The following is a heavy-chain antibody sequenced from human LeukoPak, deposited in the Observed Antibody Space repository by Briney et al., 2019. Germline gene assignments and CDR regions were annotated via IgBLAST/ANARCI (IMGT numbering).Heavy chain of an antibody. CDR3: ARGGNWGSPKFLY. Sequence: TSGGSLRLSCAASGFTFSDYYMSWIRQAPGKGLEWVSYISSTGSSTFYAGSVKGRFTISRDNAKNSLYLQMNSLRADDTAVYYCARGGNWGSPKFLYWGQGTLVTVSS. J-gene: IGHJ4*02. V-gene: IGHV3-11*01. D-gene: IGHD7-27*01. CDR1: GFTFSDYY. CDR2: ISSTGSST.